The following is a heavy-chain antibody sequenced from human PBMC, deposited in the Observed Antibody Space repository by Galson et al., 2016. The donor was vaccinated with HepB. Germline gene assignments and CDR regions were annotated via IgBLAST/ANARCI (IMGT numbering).Heavy chain of an antibody. CDR1: GYGFASYW. J-gene: IGHJ6*02. CDR2: TFPGDPDT. Sequence: QSGAEVKKPGESLKISCKGSGYGFASYWIGWVRQMPGKGLEYMGITFPGDPDTTYSPSFQGQVTISVDKSISTAYLQWSSLEASDTAMYYCTRLRFFSAANYFYGMDVWGQGTTVTVSS. D-gene: IGHD3-10*01. CDR3: TRLRFFSAANYFYGMDV. V-gene: IGHV5-51*01.